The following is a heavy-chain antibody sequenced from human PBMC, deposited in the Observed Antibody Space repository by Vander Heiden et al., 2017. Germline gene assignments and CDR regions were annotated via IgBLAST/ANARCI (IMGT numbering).Heavy chain of an antibody. CDR2: ISGSDNKI. Sequence: EVQLVESGGGLVQRGGALRVSCAATGFTFSHYPMNWVRQAAGKGLEWVSYISGSDNKIYYADSVKGRFTISRDNAKNSLYLQMNRLRDEDTAVYYCARDLGYDGSSAVTDDYWGQGTLVTVSS. V-gene: IGHV3-48*02. CDR1: GFTFSHYP. CDR3: ARDLGYDGSSAVTDDY. D-gene: IGHD5-12*01. J-gene: IGHJ4*02.